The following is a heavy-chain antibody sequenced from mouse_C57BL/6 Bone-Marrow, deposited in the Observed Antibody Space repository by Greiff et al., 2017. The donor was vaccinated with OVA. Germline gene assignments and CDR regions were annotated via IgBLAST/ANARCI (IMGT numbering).Heavy chain of an antibody. CDR2: IYPGDGDT. CDR3: ARLYYGSRGRHYYAMDY. D-gene: IGHD1-1*01. V-gene: IGHV1-82*01. CDR1: GYAFSSSW. Sequence: VQLQQSGPELVKPGASVKISCKASGYAFSSSWMNWVKQRPGKGLEWIGRIYPGDGDTNYNGKFKGKATLTADKSSSTAYMQLSSLTSEDSAVYCCARLYYGSRGRHYYAMDYWGQGTSVTVSS. J-gene: IGHJ4*01.